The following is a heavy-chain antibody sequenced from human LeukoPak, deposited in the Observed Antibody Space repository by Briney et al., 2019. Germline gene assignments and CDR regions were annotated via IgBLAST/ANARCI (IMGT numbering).Heavy chain of an antibody. CDR3: ARDEWELRLDY. J-gene: IGHJ4*02. D-gene: IGHD1-26*01. CDR2: IYSGGST. V-gene: IGHV3-53*01. Sequence: GGSLRLSCAASGFTFSSYAMSWVRQAPGKGLEWVSVIYSGGSTYYADSVKGRFTISRDNSKNTLYLQMNSLRAEDTAVYYCARDEWELRLDYWGQGTLVTVSS. CDR1: GFTFSSYA.